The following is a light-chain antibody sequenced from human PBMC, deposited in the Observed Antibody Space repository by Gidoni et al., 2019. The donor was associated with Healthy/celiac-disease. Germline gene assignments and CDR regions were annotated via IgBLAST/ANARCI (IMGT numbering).Light chain of an antibody. J-gene: IGLJ2*01. CDR1: SLRSYY. CDR3: NSWDSSGNHVV. CDR2: GKN. V-gene: IGLV3-19*02. Sequence: SSELTQDPAVSVALGQTVRICQGDSLRSYYASWYQQKPGQAPVRVIYGKNNRPSGIPDRFSGSSSGNTASLTITRAQAEDEADYYCNSWDSSGNHVVFGGGTKLTVL.